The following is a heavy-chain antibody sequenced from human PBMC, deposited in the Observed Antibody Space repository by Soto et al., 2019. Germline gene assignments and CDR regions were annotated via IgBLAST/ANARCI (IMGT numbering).Heavy chain of an antibody. CDR2: IWYDGSNK. CDR3: ARDWEKYSSSAGSNDY. Sequence: QVQLVESGGGVVQPGRSLRLSCAASGFTFSSYGMHWVRQAPGKGLEWVAVIWYDGSNKYYADSVKGRFTISRDNSKNPLYLQMNSLRAEDTAVYYCARDWEKYSSSAGSNDYWGQGTLVTVSS. J-gene: IGHJ4*02. V-gene: IGHV3-33*01. CDR1: GFTFSSYG. D-gene: IGHD6-6*01.